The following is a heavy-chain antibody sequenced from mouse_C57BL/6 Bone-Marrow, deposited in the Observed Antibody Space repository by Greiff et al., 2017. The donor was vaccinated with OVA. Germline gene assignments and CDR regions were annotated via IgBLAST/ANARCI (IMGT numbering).Heavy chain of an antibody. CDR2: INPSSGYT. V-gene: IGHV1-4*01. D-gene: IGHD1-1*01. J-gene: IGHJ1*03. Sequence: QVQLKQSGAELARPGASVKMSCKASGYTFTSYTMHWVKQRPGQGLEWIGYINPSSGYTKYNQKFKDKATLTADKSSSPAYMQLSSLTSEDSAVYYCARGGTTVEGYFDVWGTGTTVTVSS. CDR3: ARGGTTVEGYFDV. CDR1: GYTFTSYT.